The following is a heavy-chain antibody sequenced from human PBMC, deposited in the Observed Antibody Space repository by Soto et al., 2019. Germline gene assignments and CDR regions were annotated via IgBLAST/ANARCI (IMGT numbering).Heavy chain of an antibody. D-gene: IGHD1-1*01. J-gene: IGHJ4*02. CDR1: GGSIGSFY. CDR2: IVYSGSP. CDR3: ARHSPIGNNWNYFDY. V-gene: IGHV4-59*01. Sequence: ETLSLTCTVSGGSIGSFYWGWIRQPPGKRLEWIGYIVYSGSPNYNPSLKSRVTMSVDTSKNQFSLKVSSVTAADMAVYFCARHSPIGNNWNYFDYWGQGALVTVSS.